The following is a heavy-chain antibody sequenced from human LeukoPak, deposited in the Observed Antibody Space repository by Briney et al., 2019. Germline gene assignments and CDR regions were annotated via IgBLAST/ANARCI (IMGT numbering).Heavy chain of an antibody. CDR3: ARDRSVVVAAGGY. V-gene: IGHV3-48*04. D-gene: IGHD2-15*01. Sequence: GGSLRLSCAASGFTFSSYSMNWVRQAPGKGLEWVSYISSSSSTIYYADSVKGRFTISGDNAKNSLYLQMNSLRAEDTAVYYCARDRSVVVAAGGYWGQGTLVTVSS. CDR2: ISSSSSTI. J-gene: IGHJ4*02. CDR1: GFTFSSYS.